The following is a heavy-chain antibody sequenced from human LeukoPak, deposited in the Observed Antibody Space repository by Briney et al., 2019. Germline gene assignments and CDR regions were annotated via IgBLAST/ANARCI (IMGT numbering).Heavy chain of an antibody. D-gene: IGHD3-22*01. Sequence: PGGSLRLSCAGSGFIFSDYNMNWVRQAPGKGLECVSSISGDTSYIYYADSVRGRFTISRDNAENSLYLQMNSLRVEDTAVYYCARDNFYYDSSGYAFNVWGQGTMVTVSS. CDR2: ISGDTSYI. CDR1: GFIFSDYN. V-gene: IGHV3-21*06. CDR3: ARDNFYYDSSGYAFNV. J-gene: IGHJ3*01.